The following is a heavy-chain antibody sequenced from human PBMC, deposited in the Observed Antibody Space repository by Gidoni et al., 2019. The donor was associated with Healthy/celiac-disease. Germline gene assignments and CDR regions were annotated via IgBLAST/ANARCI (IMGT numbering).Heavy chain of an antibody. Sequence: QVTLKESGPVLVKPTETLPLTCTVSGFSLSNARMGLSWIRQPPGKALEWLAHIFSNDEKSYSTSLKSRLTISKDTSKSQVVLTMTNMDPVDTATYYCALPGTYSSGPEGDAFDIWGQGTMVTVSS. CDR2: IFSNDEK. V-gene: IGHV2-26*01. CDR1: GFSLSNARMG. J-gene: IGHJ3*02. D-gene: IGHD6-19*01. CDR3: ALPGTYSSGPEGDAFDI.